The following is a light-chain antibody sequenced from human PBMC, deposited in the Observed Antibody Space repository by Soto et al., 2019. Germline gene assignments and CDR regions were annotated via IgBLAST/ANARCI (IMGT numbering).Light chain of an antibody. V-gene: IGKV3-20*01. CDR3: QQYGSSPHT. J-gene: IGKJ2*01. CDR2: GAS. CDR1: QSVSSSY. Sequence: EIVLTQSPGTLSLSPGERATLSCRASQSVSSSYLAWYQHKPGQAPRLRIYGASSRATGIPDRFSGSGYGIDFTLTISRLEPEDFAVYYCQQYGSSPHTFGQGTKLEIK.